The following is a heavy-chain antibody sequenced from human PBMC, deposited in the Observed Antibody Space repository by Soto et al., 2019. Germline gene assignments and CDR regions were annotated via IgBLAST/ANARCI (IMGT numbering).Heavy chain of an antibody. V-gene: IGHV1-69*12. J-gene: IGHJ6*02. Sequence: QVQLVQSGAEVKKPGSSVKVSCKASGGTFSSYAISWVRQAPGQGLEWMGGIIPIFGTADYAQKFQGRVTITADEATTTAYMELSSLRSEDTAVYYCATHGLPNYYYYGMDVWGQGTTVTVSS. CDR2: IIPIFGTA. CDR3: ATHGLPNYYYYGMDV. D-gene: IGHD5-18*01. CDR1: GGTFSSYA.